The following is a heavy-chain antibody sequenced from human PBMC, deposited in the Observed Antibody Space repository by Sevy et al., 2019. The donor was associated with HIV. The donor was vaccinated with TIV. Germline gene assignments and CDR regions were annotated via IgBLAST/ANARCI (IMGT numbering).Heavy chain of an antibody. Sequence: GGSLRLSCAASGFTFSSYGMHWVRQAPGKGLEWVAFIRYDGSNKYYADSVKGRFTISRDNFKSTLYLQMNNLRAEDTAVYYCAKEPRRYYYGSGSYPIPYYYYYGMDVWGQGTTVTVSS. CDR1: GFTFSSYG. D-gene: IGHD3-10*01. CDR3: AKEPRRYYYGSGSYPIPYYYYYGMDV. J-gene: IGHJ6*02. V-gene: IGHV3-30*02. CDR2: IRYDGSNK.